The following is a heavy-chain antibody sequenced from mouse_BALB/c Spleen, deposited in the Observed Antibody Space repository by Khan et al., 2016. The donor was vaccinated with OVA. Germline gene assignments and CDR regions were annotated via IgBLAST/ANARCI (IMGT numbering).Heavy chain of an antibody. D-gene: IGHD2-3*01. J-gene: IGHJ4*01. CDR3: YGTDGYYFYAMDY. Sequence: EVQLQESGPGLVNPSQSLSLTCTVTGYSITSDYAWNWIRQFPGNKLEWMGYISYSGSTSYNPSLKSRISITRDTSKNQFFLQLNSVTTEDTATXYCYGTDGYYFYAMDYWGQGTSVTVSS. CDR2: ISYSGST. CDR1: GYSITSDYA. V-gene: IGHV3-2*02.